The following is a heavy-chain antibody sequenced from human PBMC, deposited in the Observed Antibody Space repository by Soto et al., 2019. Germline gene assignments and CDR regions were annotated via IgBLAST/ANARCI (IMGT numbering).Heavy chain of an antibody. V-gene: IGHV3-66*01. J-gene: IGHJ5*02. CDR3: ARAVRGSEWFDP. Sequence: EVQLVESGGGLVQPGGSLRLSCAASGFTVSSNYMSWVRQAPGKGLEWVSVIYSGGSTYYADSVKGRFTISRDNSKNTLYRQMNSLRAEDTAVYYCARAVRGSEWFDPWGQGTLVTVSS. D-gene: IGHD3-10*01. CDR1: GFTVSSNY. CDR2: IYSGGST.